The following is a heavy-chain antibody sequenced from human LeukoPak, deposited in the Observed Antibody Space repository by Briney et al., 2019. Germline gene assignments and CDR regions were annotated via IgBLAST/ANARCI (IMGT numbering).Heavy chain of an antibody. CDR2: ISSSGSTI. V-gene: IGHV3-11*01. CDR3: AKDGQPRAYSGSFYYFDY. Sequence: GGSLRLSCAASGFTFSDYYMSWIRQAPGKGLEWVSYISSSGSTIYYADSVKGRFTISRDNAKNSLYLQMNSLRAEDTAVYYCAKDGQPRAYSGSFYYFDYWGQGTLVTVSS. D-gene: IGHD1-26*01. CDR1: GFTFSDYY. J-gene: IGHJ4*02.